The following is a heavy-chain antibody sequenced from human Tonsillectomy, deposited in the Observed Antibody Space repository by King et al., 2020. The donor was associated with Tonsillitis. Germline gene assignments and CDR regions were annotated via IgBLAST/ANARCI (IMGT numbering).Heavy chain of an antibody. V-gene: IGHV4-59*01. CDR2: IYFTGNT. Sequence: VQLQESGPGLGMPSETLSLTCTFSSASINNYHWSWIRQPPGKGLEWVGYIYFTGNTHYNPPLRSRVTISIDTSKTRFSLKIDSVTAEDTAVYYCARGPTYGDYNDWGQGTLVTVSS. CDR3: ARGPTYGDYND. CDR1: SASINNYH. J-gene: IGHJ4*02. D-gene: IGHD4-17*01.